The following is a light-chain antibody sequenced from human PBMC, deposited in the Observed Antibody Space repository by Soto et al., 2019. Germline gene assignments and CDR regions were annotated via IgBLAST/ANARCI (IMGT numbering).Light chain of an antibody. CDR2: GAS. J-gene: IGKJ1*01. CDR3: QEYGSPPWT. V-gene: IGKV3-20*01. Sequence: WRQTTGTLSLSPGERATLSCRASQSVSSSYLAWYQQKPGQAPRLLIYGASSRATGIPDRFSGSGSGTDFTLTISRLEPEDFAVYYCQEYGSPPWTSGEGTKVDIK. CDR1: QSVSSSY.